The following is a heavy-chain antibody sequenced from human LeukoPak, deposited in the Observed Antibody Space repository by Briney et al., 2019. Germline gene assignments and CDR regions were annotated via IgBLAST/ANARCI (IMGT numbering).Heavy chain of an antibody. CDR1: GYTFTSYA. CDR2: MSPNSGDT. J-gene: IGHJ4*02. D-gene: IGHD3-16*01. V-gene: IGHV1-8*02. CDR3: ARGVSQGVDY. Sequence: ASVKVSCKASGYTFTSYAMNWVRQATGQGLEWMGWMSPNSGDTGYAQQFQGRVTMTRDTSINTVYMELNSLRSEDTAVYYCARGVSQGVDYWGQGTLVTVSS.